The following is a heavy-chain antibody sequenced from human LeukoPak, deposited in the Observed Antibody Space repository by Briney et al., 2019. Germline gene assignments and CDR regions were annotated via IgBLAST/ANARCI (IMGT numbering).Heavy chain of an antibody. D-gene: IGHD3-3*01. Sequence: SETLSLTCTVSGGSISNSAYYWGWIRQPPGEGLEWIGSIYYSGSTYYNPSLKSRGTISVDTSKNQLSLKLSSVTAADTAVYYCARDNYDFWSGLYYGMDVWGQGTTVTVSS. CDR2: IYYSGST. J-gene: IGHJ6*02. V-gene: IGHV4-39*07. CDR3: ARDNYDFWSGLYYGMDV. CDR1: GGSISNSAYY.